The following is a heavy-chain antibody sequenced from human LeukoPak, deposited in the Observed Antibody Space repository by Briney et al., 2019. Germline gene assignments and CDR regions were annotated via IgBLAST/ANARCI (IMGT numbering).Heavy chain of an antibody. Sequence: GGSLRLSCAASGFTDHALGWVRRAPGKGLEWVSGISTSGGSTYYADSVKGRLTISRDNSKNTLYLQMNSLRAEDTAVYYCAKDLRQLDAFDFWGQGTMVTVSS. J-gene: IGHJ3*01. D-gene: IGHD6-6*01. CDR2: ISTSGGST. V-gene: IGHV3-23*01. CDR1: GFTDHA. CDR3: AKDLRQLDAFDF.